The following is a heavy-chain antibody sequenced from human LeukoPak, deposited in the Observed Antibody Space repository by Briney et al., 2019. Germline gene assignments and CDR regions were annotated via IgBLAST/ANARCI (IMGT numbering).Heavy chain of an antibody. Sequence: PGRSLRLSCAASGFTFSSYGMHWVRQAPGKELEWVAVIWYDGSNKYYADSVKGRFTISRDNSKNTLYLQMNSLRAEDTAVYYCARDGFVRSTGIQGAFDIWGQGTMVTVSS. D-gene: IGHD2-8*01. CDR2: IWYDGSNK. J-gene: IGHJ3*02. CDR1: GFTFSSYG. V-gene: IGHV3-33*01. CDR3: ARDGFVRSTGIQGAFDI.